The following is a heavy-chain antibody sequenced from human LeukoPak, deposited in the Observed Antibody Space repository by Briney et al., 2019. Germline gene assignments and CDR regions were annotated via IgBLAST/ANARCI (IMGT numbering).Heavy chain of an antibody. Sequence: GGSLRLSCAASGFTFSNAWMSWVRQAPGKGLEWVGRIKSKTDGGTTDYAAPVKGRFTISRDDSKNTLYLQMNSLKTEDTAVYYCAKFESTSDAFDIWAKGQWSPSLQ. CDR3: AKFESTSDAFDI. CDR1: GFTFSNAW. D-gene: IGHD3-9*01. V-gene: IGHV3-15*01. CDR2: IKSKTDGGTT. J-gene: IGHJ3*02.